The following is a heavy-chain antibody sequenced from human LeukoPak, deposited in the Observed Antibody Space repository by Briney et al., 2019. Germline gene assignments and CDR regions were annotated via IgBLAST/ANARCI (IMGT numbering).Heavy chain of an antibody. CDR1: GFAFSSYA. Sequence: QPGGSLRLSCAASGFAFSSYAMSWVRQAPGKGLEWVSAISGSGGSTYYADSVKGRFTISRDNSKNTLYLQMNSLRAEDTAVYYCAKERASYRTTVTSFDYWGQGSLVTVSS. V-gene: IGHV3-23*01. CDR3: AKERASYRTTVTSFDY. D-gene: IGHD4-17*01. J-gene: IGHJ4*02. CDR2: ISGSGGST.